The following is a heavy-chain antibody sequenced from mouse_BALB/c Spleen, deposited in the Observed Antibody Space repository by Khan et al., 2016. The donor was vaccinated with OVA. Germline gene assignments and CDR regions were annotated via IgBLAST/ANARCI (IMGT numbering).Heavy chain of an antibody. V-gene: IGHV4-1*02. CDR2: INPDSSTI. CDR3: ARGGLRRAMDY. J-gene: IGHJ4*01. Sequence: EVKLLESGGGLVQPGGSLKLSCAAAGFDFSRYWMSWVRPAPGKGLEWIGEINPDSSTINYTPSLKDKFIISRANAKNTLYLQMSKVRSEDTALSDCARGGLRRAMDYWGQGTSVTVSA. D-gene: IGHD2-2*01. CDR1: GFDFSRYW.